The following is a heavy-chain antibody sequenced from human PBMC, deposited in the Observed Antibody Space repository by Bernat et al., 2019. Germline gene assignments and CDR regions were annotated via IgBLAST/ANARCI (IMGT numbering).Heavy chain of an antibody. CDR2: IYNCGKN. D-gene: IGHD5-12*01. V-gene: IGHV4-4*07. CDR1: GCSLSDYY. Sequence: QVQLQESGPGLVKPSATLSLTCTVSGCSLSDYYWSWIRQPAGKGLEWIGRIYNCGKNYYNPSLKSRVTMSVDTSKNQISLVLTSVTAADTAAYYCARGGIEATYYYYAMGVWGQGTTVTVSS. CDR3: ARGGIEATYYYYAMGV. J-gene: IGHJ6*02.